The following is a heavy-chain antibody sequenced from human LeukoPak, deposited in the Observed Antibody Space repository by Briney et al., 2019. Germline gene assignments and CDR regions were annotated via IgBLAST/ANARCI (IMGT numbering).Heavy chain of an antibody. CDR3: ARGPLIFGVLFYMDV. CDR1: GGTFSNYA. D-gene: IGHD3/OR15-3a*01. V-gene: IGHV1-69*05. Sequence: ASVKVSCKSSGGTFSNYAINWVRQAPGQGLEWMGKIIPMFGTADYVQKFQGRLTVTTDDSKTTVYMELSSLRYEDTAVYYCARGPLIFGVLFYMDVWGEGTTVTVSS. J-gene: IGHJ6*03. CDR2: IIPMFGTA.